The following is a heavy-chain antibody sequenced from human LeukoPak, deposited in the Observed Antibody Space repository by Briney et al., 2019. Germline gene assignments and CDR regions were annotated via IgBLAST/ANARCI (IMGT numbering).Heavy chain of an antibody. V-gene: IGHV1-18*01. J-gene: IGHJ5*02. CDR2: ISAYNGNT. CDR1: GYTFTSYG. Sequence: ASVKVSCKASGYTFTSYGISWVRQAPGQGLEWMGWISAYNGNTNYAQKFQGRVTITADESTSTAYMELSSLRSEDTAVYYCARDSFTMVRGANNWFDPWGQGTLVTVSS. D-gene: IGHD3-10*01. CDR3: ARDSFTMVRGANNWFDP.